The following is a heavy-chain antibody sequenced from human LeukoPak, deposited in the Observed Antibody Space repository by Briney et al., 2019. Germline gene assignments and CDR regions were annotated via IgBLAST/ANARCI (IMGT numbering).Heavy chain of an antibody. D-gene: IGHD5-18*01. CDR3: VRDHIGYNYGPFDY. CDR2: ISAYNGNT. Sequence: VASVKVSCKASGYTFTSYGISWVRQAPGQGLEWMGWISAYNGNTNYAQKVQGRVTMTTDTSTSTAYMELRSLRSDDTAVYYCVRDHIGYNYGPFDYWGQGTLVTVSS. CDR1: GYTFTSYG. V-gene: IGHV1-18*01. J-gene: IGHJ4*02.